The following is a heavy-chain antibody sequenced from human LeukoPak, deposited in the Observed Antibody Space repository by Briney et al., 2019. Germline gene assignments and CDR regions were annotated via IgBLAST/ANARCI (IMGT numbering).Heavy chain of an antibody. J-gene: IGHJ6*03. CDR3: ASGSLGDGYGVGDYYQYMDV. V-gene: IGHV1-69*05. D-gene: IGHD5-24*01. CDR2: IMPLFGTA. CDR1: GGTFNSYA. Sequence: SVTVSCKASGGTFNSYAISWVRQAPGQGLEWMGGIMPLFGTANYAQEFQGRVTFTTDESASTAYMEVSSLRSEDTAVHYCASGSLGDGYGVGDYYQYMDVWGKGTTVTVSS.